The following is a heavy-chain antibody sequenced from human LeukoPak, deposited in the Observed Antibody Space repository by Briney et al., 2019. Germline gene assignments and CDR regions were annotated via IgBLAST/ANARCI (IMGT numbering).Heavy chain of an antibody. Sequence: SETLTLTCTASGGTISSYYWSWIRQPPGKGLEWIGYISYSGSNIYNPSLESRVPISIETSKNQFSLKLRSVTAADTAIYYCARKGYDILAGYIDAFDIWGQGTMVTVSS. CDR1: GGTISSYY. V-gene: IGHV4-59*08. D-gene: IGHD3-9*01. CDR2: ISYSGSN. CDR3: ARKGYDILAGYIDAFDI. J-gene: IGHJ3*02.